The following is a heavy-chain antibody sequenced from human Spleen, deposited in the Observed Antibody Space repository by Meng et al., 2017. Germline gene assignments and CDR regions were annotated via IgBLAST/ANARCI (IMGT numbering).Heavy chain of an antibody. V-gene: IGHV4-34*01. D-gene: IGHD3-22*01. J-gene: IGHJ4*02. CDR2: INYSGSP. CDR3: AREVIVVLNQIYYFDY. Sequence: SETLSLTCAVYGGSFSGFYWIWIRQPPGRGFEWIGEINYSGSPTYNPSLKSRVTILVDTSKNQFSLKLSSVTAADTAVYYCAREVIVVLNQIYYFDYWGQGKLVTVSS. CDR1: GGSFSGFY.